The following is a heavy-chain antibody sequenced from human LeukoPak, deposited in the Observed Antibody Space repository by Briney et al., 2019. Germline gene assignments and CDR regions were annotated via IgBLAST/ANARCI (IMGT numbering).Heavy chain of an antibody. CDR2: IYTSGST. V-gene: IGHV4-4*07. CDR3: ARVGKYYYDRTGAFDI. D-gene: IGHD3-22*01. CDR1: GGSISTYY. J-gene: IGHJ3*02. Sequence: SETLSLTCTVSGGSISTYYWSWLRQPAGKGLEWIGRIYTSGSTNYNPSLKSRLTMSVDTSKNHFSLKLSSVTAADTAIYYCARVGKYYYDRTGAFDIWGQGTMVTVSS.